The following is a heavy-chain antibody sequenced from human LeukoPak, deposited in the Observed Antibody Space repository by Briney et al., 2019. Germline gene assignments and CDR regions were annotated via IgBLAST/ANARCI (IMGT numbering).Heavy chain of an antibody. Sequence: SGTLSLTCAVSGGSISGSNWWSWVRQPPGKGLEWIGEIYHSGSTNYNPSLKSRVTISVDKSKNQFSLKLSSVTAADTAVYYCARIAAAGASGWFDPWGQGTLVTVSS. D-gene: IGHD6-13*01. V-gene: IGHV4-4*02. J-gene: IGHJ5*02. CDR2: IYHSGST. CDR3: ARIAAAGASGWFDP. CDR1: GGSISGSNW.